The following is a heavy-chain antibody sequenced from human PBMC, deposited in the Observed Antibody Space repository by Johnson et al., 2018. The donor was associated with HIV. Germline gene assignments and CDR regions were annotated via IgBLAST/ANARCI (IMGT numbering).Heavy chain of an antibody. D-gene: IGHD2-2*01. Sequence: VQLVESGGGLIQPGGSLRLSCAASGFTVSSNYMSWVRQAPGKGLEWVSVIYSGGSTYYADSVKGRFTLSRDNSKNTLYLQMNSLRAGDTAVYYCARQVYCSSTSCSSAFDIWGQGTVVTVSS. V-gene: IGHV3-53*01. CDR1: GFTVSSNY. CDR3: ARQVYCSSTSCSSAFDI. CDR2: IYSGGST. J-gene: IGHJ3*02.